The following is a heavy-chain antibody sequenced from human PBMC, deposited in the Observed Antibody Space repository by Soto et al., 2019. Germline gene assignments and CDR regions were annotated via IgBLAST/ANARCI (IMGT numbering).Heavy chain of an antibody. CDR1: GYTFTGAY. D-gene: IGHD3-10*01. CDR3: ARDFTTRSYGVDV. V-gene: IGHV1-2*02. CDR2: FNPNSGGT. Sequence: QAQLVQSGAEVKKPGASVKVSCKASGYTFTGAYIHWVRQAPGQGLEWMGCFNPNSGGTEFAQKFQGRVTVTRDTSITTVYMEMNRLRSDDTGVYYCARDFTTRSYGVDVWGQGTAVTVSS. J-gene: IGHJ6*02.